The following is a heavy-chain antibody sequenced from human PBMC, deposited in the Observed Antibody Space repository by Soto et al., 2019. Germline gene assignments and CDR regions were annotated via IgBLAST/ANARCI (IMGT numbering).Heavy chain of an antibody. J-gene: IGHJ6*02. Sequence: GASVKVSCKASGYTFTTYDISWVRQAPGQGLEWMGRISTYNSKTKYPQSLQGRLTMTTDTSTTTAYMELRNLSSDDTAVYYCARDPYHVLMVNAPNLYGMDVWGQGTTVTVSS. D-gene: IGHD2-8*01. CDR3: ARDPYHVLMVNAPNLYGMDV. V-gene: IGHV1-18*01. CDR2: ISTYNSKT. CDR1: GYTFTTYD.